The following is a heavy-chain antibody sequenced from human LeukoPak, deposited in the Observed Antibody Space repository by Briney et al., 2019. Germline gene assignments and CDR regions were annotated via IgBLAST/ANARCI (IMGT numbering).Heavy chain of an antibody. CDR3: ARDRYYYGSGSLMDV. CDR2: IIPIFGTA. J-gene: IGHJ6*04. V-gene: IGHV1-69*06. Sequence: ASVKVSCKASGGTFSSYAVSCVRQAPGQGLEWMGGIIPIFGTANYAQKFQGRVTITADKSTSTAYMELSSLRSEDTAVYYCARDRYYYGSGSLMDVWGKGTTVTVSS. D-gene: IGHD3-10*01. CDR1: GGTFSSYA.